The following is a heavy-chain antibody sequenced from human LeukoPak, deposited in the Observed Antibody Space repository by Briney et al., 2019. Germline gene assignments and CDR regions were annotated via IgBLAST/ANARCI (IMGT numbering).Heavy chain of an antibody. J-gene: IGHJ4*02. CDR2: IYYSGST. CDR3: ARHVRAYYFDY. V-gene: IGHV4-39*01. D-gene: IGHD2-21*01. Sequence: SQTLSLTCTVSGGSISSSSYYWGWIRQPPGKGLEWIGSIYYSGSTYYNPSLKSRVTISVDTSKNQFSLKLSSVTAADTAVYYCARHVRAYYFDYWGQGTLVTVSS. CDR1: GGSISSSSYY.